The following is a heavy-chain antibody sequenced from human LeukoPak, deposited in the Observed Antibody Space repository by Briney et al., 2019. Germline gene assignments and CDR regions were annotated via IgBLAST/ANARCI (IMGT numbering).Heavy chain of an antibody. Sequence: GGSLRLSCAASGFTFSTYSMNWVRQAPGKGLEWVSSISSSSSYIYYADSVKGRFTISRDNAKNSLYLQMNSLRAEDTAVYYCARDVSRLGYGMDVWGQGTTVTVPS. CDR2: ISSSSSYI. D-gene: IGHD5/OR15-5a*01. CDR1: GFTFSTYS. V-gene: IGHV3-21*01. CDR3: ARDVSRLGYGMDV. J-gene: IGHJ6*02.